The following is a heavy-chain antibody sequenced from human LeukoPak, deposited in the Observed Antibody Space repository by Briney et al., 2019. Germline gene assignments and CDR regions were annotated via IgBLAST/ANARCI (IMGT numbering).Heavy chain of an antibody. V-gene: IGHV1-46*01. CDR3: ARVVGGYSYGS. CDR1: GYTFTGYY. Sequence: ASVKVSCKASGYTFTGYYMHWVRQAPGQGLEWMGIINPSGGSTSYAQKFQGRVTITADKSTSTAYMELSSLRSEDTAVYYCARVVGGYSYGSWGQGTLVTVSS. CDR2: INPSGGST. D-gene: IGHD5-18*01. J-gene: IGHJ5*02.